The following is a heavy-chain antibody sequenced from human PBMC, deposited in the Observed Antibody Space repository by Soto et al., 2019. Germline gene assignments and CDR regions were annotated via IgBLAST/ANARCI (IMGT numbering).Heavy chain of an antibody. J-gene: IGHJ5*02. Sequence: SETLSLTCTVSGGSTSSYYWSWIRQSPGKGLEWIGHIHYSGYTKTNYNPSLKSRVTISVDTSKSQFSLKLSSVTAADTAVYYCARGLHYDFWSGYRWFDPWGQGTLVTVSS. V-gene: IGHV4-59*01. CDR1: GGSTSSYY. CDR2: IHYSGYTKT. D-gene: IGHD3-3*01. CDR3: ARGLHYDFWSGYRWFDP.